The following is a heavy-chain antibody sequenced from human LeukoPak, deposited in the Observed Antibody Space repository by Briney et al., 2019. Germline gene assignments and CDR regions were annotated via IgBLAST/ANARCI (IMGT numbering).Heavy chain of an antibody. CDR2: INPNSGGT. V-gene: IGHV1-2*02. D-gene: IGHD1-26*01. Sequence: ASVKVSCKASGYTFTGYYMHWVRQAPGQGLEWMGWINPNSGGTNYAQKFQGKVTMTTDTSTSTAYMELRSLRSDDTAVYYCARVNGGSYYEDRTFDYWGQGTLVTVSS. CDR3: ARVNGGSYYEDRTFDY. CDR1: GYTFTGYY. J-gene: IGHJ4*02.